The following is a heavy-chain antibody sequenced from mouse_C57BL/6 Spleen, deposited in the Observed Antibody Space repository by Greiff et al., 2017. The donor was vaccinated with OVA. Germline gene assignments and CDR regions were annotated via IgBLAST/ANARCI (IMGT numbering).Heavy chain of an antibody. CDR2: IRLKSDNYAT. J-gene: IGHJ3*01. V-gene: IGHV6-3*01. CDR3: TGGIYDGYYAAY. D-gene: IGHD2-3*01. Sequence: EVKVEESGGGLVQPGGSMKLSCVASGFTFSNYWMNWVRQSPEKGLEWVAQIRLKSDNYATHYAESVKGRFTISRDDSKSSVYLQMNNLRAEDTGIYYCTGGIYDGYYAAYWGQGTLVTVSA. CDR1: GFTFSNYW.